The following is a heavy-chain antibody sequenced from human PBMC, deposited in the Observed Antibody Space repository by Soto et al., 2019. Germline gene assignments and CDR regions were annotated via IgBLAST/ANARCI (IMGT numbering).Heavy chain of an antibody. D-gene: IGHD6-13*01. J-gene: IGHJ4*02. CDR1: VFTFSNYG. V-gene: IGHV3-30*18. CDR3: AKSGSSSWATSDY. Sequence: AGSLGISCAASVFTFSNYGMHWLRQDPGKGLEWVAVISYDGSNKYYADSLKGRFTISRDNSKNTLYLQMNSLRAEDTAMYYCAKSGSSSWATSDYWGQGTVVTVSS. CDR2: ISYDGSNK.